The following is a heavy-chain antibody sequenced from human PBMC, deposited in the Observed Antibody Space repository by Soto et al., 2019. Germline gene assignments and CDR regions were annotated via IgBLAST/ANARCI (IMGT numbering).Heavy chain of an antibody. CDR3: ARGVLRFLEWLPGVTPYYYGMDV. J-gene: IGHJ6*02. CDR2: ISAYNGNT. V-gene: IGHV1-18*01. CDR1: VYTFTSYG. Sequence: ASVKVCCKASVYTFTSYGISWVRQAHGQGLEWMGWISAYNGNTNYAQKLQGRVTMTTDTSASTAYMELSSLRSEDTAVYYCARGVLRFLEWLPGVTPYYYGMDVWGQGTTVTVSS. D-gene: IGHD3-3*01.